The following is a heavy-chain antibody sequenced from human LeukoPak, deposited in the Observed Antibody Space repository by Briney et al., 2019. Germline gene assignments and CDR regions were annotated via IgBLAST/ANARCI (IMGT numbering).Heavy chain of an antibody. CDR3: ASSSSLLYDAFDI. Sequence: SVKVSCKASGGTLSSYAISWLRQPPGQGLEWMGGIIPIFGTANYAQKFQGRVTITADESTSTAYMELSSLRSEDTAVYYCASSSSLLYDAFDIWGQGTMVTVSS. D-gene: IGHD6-6*01. V-gene: IGHV1-69*01. CDR1: GGTLSSYA. CDR2: IIPIFGTA. J-gene: IGHJ3*02.